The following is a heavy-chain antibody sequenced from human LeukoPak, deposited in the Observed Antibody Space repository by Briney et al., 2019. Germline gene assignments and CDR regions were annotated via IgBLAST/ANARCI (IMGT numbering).Heavy chain of an antibody. D-gene: IGHD3-10*01. CDR2: ISYDGSNK. CDR3: ARDGALGTMVRGVTVFDY. V-gene: IGHV3-30*04. J-gene: IGHJ4*02. Sequence: PGGSLRLSCAASGFTFSSYAMHWVRQAPGKGLEWVAVISYDGSNKYYADSVKGRFTISRDNSKNTLYLQMNSLRAEDTAVYYCARDGALGTMVRGVTVFDYWGQGTLVTVSS. CDR1: GFTFSSYA.